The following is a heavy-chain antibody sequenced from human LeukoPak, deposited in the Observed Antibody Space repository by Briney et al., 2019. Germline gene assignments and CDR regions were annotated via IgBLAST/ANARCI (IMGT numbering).Heavy chain of an antibody. D-gene: IGHD3-9*01. CDR3: ARDSYDTNGMDV. Sequence: PSETLSLTCAVYGGSFSGYYWSWIRQPPGKGLEWIGEINHSGSTNYNPSLESRVTISVDTSKNQFSLKLSSVTAADTAVYYCARDSYDTNGMDVWGQGTTVTVSS. CDR2: INHSGST. CDR1: GGSFSGYY. V-gene: IGHV4-34*01. J-gene: IGHJ6*02.